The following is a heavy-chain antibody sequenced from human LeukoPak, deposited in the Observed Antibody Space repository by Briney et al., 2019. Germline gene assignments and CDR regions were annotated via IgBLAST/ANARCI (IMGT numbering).Heavy chain of an antibody. J-gene: IGHJ4*02. V-gene: IGHV4-34*01. D-gene: IGHD2-8*01. CDR1: GFTFSTAW. CDR3: ASRGTGYCTNGVCSTTPPGGY. CDR2: INHSGST. Sequence: GSLRLSCAASGFTFSTAWMIWVRQPPGKGLEWIGEINHSGSTNYNPSLKSRVTISVDTSKNQFSLKLSSVTAADTAVYYCASRGTGYCTNGVCSTTPPGGYWGQGTLVTVSS.